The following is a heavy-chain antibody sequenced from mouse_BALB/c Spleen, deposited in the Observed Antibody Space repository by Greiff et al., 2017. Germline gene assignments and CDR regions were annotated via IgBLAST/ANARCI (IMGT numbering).Heavy chain of an antibody. CDR1: GFTFSNYW. V-gene: IGHV6-6*02. CDR2: IRLKSNNYAT. D-gene: IGHD2-1*01. Sequence: DVMLVESGGGLVQPGGSMKLSCVASGFTFSNYWMNWVRQSPEKGLEWVAEIRLKSNNYATHYAESVKGRFTISRDDSKSSVYLQMNNLRAEDTGIYYCTSGNYYWGQGTTLTVSS. J-gene: IGHJ2*01. CDR3: TSGNYY.